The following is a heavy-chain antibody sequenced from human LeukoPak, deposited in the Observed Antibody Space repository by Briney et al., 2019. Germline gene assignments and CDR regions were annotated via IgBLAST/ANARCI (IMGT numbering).Heavy chain of an antibody. CDR3: ARDRYSSGWYGGY. Sequence: PGGSLRLSCEASGFTFSNYWMSWVRQAPGKGLEWVANIKEDGSEKYHVDSVMGRFTISRDNAKNSLYLQMSSLRAEDTAVYYCARDRYSSGWYGGYWGQGTLVTVSS. CDR2: IKEDGSEK. J-gene: IGHJ4*02. CDR1: GFTFSNYW. D-gene: IGHD6-19*01. V-gene: IGHV3-7*01.